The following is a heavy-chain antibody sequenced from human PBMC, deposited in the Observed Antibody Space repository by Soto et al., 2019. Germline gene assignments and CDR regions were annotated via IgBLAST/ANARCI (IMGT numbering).Heavy chain of an antibody. D-gene: IGHD3-10*01. J-gene: IGHJ4*02. Sequence: QVQLQQWGAGLLKPSETLSLTCAVYGGSFSGYYWSWIRQPPGKGLEWLGEINHSGSTNYNPSLKSRVSISVDTSKNQFSLKLSSVTAADTAVYYCARAPILWFGTPGDNYFDYWGQGTLVTVSS. CDR3: ARAPILWFGTPGDNYFDY. CDR2: INHSGST. V-gene: IGHV4-34*01. CDR1: GGSFSGYY.